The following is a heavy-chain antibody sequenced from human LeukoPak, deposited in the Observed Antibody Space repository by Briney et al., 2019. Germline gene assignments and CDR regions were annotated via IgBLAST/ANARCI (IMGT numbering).Heavy chain of an antibody. D-gene: IGHD5-12*01. V-gene: IGHV4-59*01. CDR3: AGGTWLRFHD. CDR1: GASITSIP. Sequence: SETLSLTCTVSGASITSIPWSWIRQSPEKGLECIGFISDSVNTNYNPSLQSQVTISADPSKNHFSLKLSSVTAADMAVYYCAGGTWLRFHDWGRGTLVSVSS. CDR2: ISDSVNT. J-gene: IGHJ4*02.